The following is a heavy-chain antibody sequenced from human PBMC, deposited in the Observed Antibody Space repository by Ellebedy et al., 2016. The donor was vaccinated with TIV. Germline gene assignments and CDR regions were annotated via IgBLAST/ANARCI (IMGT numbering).Heavy chain of an antibody. J-gene: IGHJ3*02. CDR2: ISSSSSYI. CDR1: GFTFSSYS. CDR3: AREGGDLYCSGGSCFGSDAFDI. Sequence: GGSLRLXXAASGFTFSSYSMNWVRQAPGKGLEWVSSISSSSSYIYYADSVKGRFTISRDNAKNSLYLQMNSLRAEDTAVYYCAREGGDLYCSGGSCFGSDAFDIWGQGTMVTVS. V-gene: IGHV3-21*01. D-gene: IGHD2-15*01.